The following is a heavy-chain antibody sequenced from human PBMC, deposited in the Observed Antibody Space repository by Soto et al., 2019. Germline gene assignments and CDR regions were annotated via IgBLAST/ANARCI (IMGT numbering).Heavy chain of an antibody. J-gene: IGHJ6*02. D-gene: IGHD5-12*01. Sequence: GASVKVSCKASGGNFSTYAISWVRQAPGQGLEWMGGIIPMFGIGNYAQKFQGRVTITADESTSTAYMEFRSLRSEDTAVYYCARGYAGHYFYAMDVWGQGTTVTVSS. CDR1: GGNFSTYA. CDR3: ARGYAGHYFYAMDV. V-gene: IGHV1-69*13. CDR2: IIPMFGIG.